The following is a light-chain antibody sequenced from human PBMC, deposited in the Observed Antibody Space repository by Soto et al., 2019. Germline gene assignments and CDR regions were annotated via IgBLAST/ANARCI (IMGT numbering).Light chain of an antibody. Sequence: VLTQPSAVAGSPGQAVSISWTGTSSDVGGYNYVPWYQQHPGNAPNLMIYEVSNRPSGVSNRFSGSKSGHTASLTISGLQAEDEADYYCSSYTSSTGYVFGTGTKVTVL. J-gene: IGLJ1*01. CDR3: SSYTSSTGYV. CDR2: EVS. CDR1: SSDVGGYNY. V-gene: IGLV2-14*01.